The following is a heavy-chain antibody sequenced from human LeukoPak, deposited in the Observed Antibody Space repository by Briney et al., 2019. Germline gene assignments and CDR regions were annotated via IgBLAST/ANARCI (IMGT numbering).Heavy chain of an antibody. J-gene: IGHJ6*03. Sequence: SETLSLTCTVSGGSISSYYWSWIRQPPGKGLEWIGYIYYSGSTNYNPSLKSRVTISVDTSKNQFSLKLSSVTAADTAVYYCARAPYYYYYMDVWGKGTTVTVSS. V-gene: IGHV4-59*01. CDR1: GGSISSYY. CDR3: ARAPYYYYYMDV. CDR2: IYYSGST.